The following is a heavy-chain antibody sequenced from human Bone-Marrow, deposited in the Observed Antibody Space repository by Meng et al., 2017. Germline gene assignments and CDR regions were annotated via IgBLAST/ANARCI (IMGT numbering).Heavy chain of an antibody. J-gene: IGHJ4*02. Sequence: QSGAEGKKPGASWKVSCEASGYTLSRDGFSWVRQAPGQGLEWLGWINTYNGKTDYAQKFQGRITMTTDTFTSTAYMELRNLRSDDTAVYYCATRGNPYLNCWGQGTLVTVSS. CDR2: INTYNGKT. CDR3: ATRGNPYLNC. V-gene: IGHV1-18*01. CDR1: GYTLSRDG.